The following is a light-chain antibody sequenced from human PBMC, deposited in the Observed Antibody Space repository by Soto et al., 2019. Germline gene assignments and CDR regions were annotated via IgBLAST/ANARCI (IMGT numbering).Light chain of an antibody. V-gene: IGLV2-14*01. CDR2: DVS. Sequence: QSALTQPASVSGSPGLSIAISCTGTSRDVGGYNSVSWYQQQPGKVPKLMIYDVSNRPSGVSNRFSGSKSVNTASLTISGLQAEDEGDYYCSSYTTGGSYVFGTGTKPTVL. CDR3: SSYTTGGSYV. CDR1: SRDVGGYNS. J-gene: IGLJ1*01.